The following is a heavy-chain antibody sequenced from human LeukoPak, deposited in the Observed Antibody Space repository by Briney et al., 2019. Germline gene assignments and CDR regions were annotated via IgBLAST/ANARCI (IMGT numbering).Heavy chain of an antibody. D-gene: IGHD2-8*01. CDR3: ARDATYCTNGVCYTRFDY. CDR2: IRGSGEST. V-gene: IGHV3-23*02. J-gene: IGHJ4*02. CDR1: GFIFSTYA. Sequence: SGGSLRLSCAASGFIFSTYAITWIRQAPGKGLEWVSEIRGSGESTYYGDSVKGRFTISRDNAKTTLYLEMNSLGAEDTAVYYCARDATYCTNGVCYTRFDYWGQGTLVTVSS.